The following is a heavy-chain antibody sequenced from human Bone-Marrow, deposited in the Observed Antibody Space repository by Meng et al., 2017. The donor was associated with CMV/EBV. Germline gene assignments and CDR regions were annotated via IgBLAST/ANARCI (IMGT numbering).Heavy chain of an antibody. D-gene: IGHD2-2*01. J-gene: IGHJ4*02. CDR3: ARERVYCSSTSCYLSYFDY. Sequence: GSLRLSCSVSGGSISSYYWSWIRQPPGKGLEWIGSIYYSGSTYYNPSLKSRVTISVDTSKNQFSLKLSSVTAADTAVYYCARERVYCSSTSCYLSYFDYWGQGTRVTGSS. CDR2: IYYSGST. V-gene: IGHV4-59*12. CDR1: GGSISSYY.